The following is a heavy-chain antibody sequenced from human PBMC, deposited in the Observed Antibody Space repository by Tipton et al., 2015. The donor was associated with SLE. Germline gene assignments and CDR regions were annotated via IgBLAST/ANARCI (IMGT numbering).Heavy chain of an antibody. D-gene: IGHD6-19*01. CDR3: ARSEEYSSDWSYFHS. CDR2: IYYGGST. Sequence: TLSLTCTVSGGSISSYYWSWIRQPPGKGLEWIGYIYYGGSTRYNPSLESRVTMPRDTSKNQIFLKLTSVTAAATALYFCARSEEYSSDWSYFHSWGQGALVTVSS. CDR1: GGSISSYY. V-gene: IGHV4-59*01. J-gene: IGHJ4*02.